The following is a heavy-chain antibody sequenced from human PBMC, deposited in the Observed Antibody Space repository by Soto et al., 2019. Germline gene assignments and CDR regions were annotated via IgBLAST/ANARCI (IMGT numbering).Heavy chain of an antibody. CDR1: GFTVSSNY. D-gene: IGHD6-13*01. J-gene: IGHJ6*02. CDR2: IYSGGST. Sequence: PGGSLRLSCAASGFTVSSNYMSWVRQAPGKGLEWVSVIYSGGSTYYADSVKGRFTISRDNSKNTLYLQMNSLRAEDTAVYYCASEAAAGHYYYYGMDVWGQGTTVTVSS. CDR3: ASEAAAGHYYYYGMDV. V-gene: IGHV3-53*01.